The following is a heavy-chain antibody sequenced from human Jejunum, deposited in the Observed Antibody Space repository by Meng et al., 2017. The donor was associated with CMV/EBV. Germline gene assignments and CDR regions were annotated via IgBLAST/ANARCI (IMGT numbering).Heavy chain of an antibody. Sequence: QEHLVESGGGMFPPGGSLRLSCEASGFAFSNYGMHWVRQAPGKGLEWVAYILFNGARQYYADSVKGRFTMSRDNSKNTLYLQMNSLRPEDTAVYYCAKDESWASDYWGQGTLVTVSS. D-gene: IGHD3-16*01. V-gene: IGHV3-30*02. CDR1: GFAFSNYG. J-gene: IGHJ4*02. CDR2: ILFNGARQ. CDR3: AKDESWASDY.